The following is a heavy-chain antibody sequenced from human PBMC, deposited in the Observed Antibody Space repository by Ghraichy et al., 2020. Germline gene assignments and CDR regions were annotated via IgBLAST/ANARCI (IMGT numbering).Heavy chain of an antibody. J-gene: IGHJ5*02. CDR3: ARDPPGRDWFDP. Sequence: SETLSLTCAVYGGSFSGYYWSWIRQPPGKGLEWIGEINHSGSTNYNPSLKSRVTISVDTSKNQFSLKLSSVTAADTAVYYCARDPPGRDWFDPWGQGTLVTVSS. D-gene: IGHD3-16*01. CDR1: GGSFSGYY. CDR2: INHSGST. V-gene: IGHV4-34*01.